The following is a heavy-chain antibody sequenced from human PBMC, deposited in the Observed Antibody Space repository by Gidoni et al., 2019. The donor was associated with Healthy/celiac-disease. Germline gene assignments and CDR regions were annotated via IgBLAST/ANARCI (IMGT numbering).Heavy chain of an antibody. D-gene: IGHD5-18*01. V-gene: IGHV3-53*01. J-gene: IGHJ2*01. CDR1: GFTVSSNY. CDR2: IYSGGST. Sequence: EVHLVESGGGLIQPGGSLRLSCAASGFTVSSNYMNWVRQAPGKGLEWVSVIYSGGSTYYADSVKGRFTISRDNSKNTLYLQINSLRAEDTAVYYCARGDTAGDWYFDLWGRGTLVTVSS. CDR3: ARGDTAGDWYFDL.